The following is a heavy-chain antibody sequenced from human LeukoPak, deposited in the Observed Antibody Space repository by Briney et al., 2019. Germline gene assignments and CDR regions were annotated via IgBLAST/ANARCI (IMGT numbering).Heavy chain of an antibody. CDR2: MNPNSGNT. J-gene: IGHJ6*02. CDR3: AREPGDIVVVPAAVYYYYYGMDV. Sequence: ASVKVSCKASGYTFTNYYMHWVRQATGQGLEWMGWMNPNSGNTGYAQKFQGRVTMTRNTSISTAYMELSSLRSEDTAVYYCAREPGDIVVVPAAVYYYYYGMDVWGQGTTVTVSS. V-gene: IGHV1-8*02. CDR1: GYTFTNYY. D-gene: IGHD2-2*01.